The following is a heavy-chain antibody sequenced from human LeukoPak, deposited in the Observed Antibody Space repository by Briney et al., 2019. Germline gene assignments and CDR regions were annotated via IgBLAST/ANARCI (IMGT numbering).Heavy chain of an antibody. V-gene: IGHV4-39*01. D-gene: IGHD6-19*01. Sequence: SETLSLTCTVSGGSISSSSYYWGWIRQPPGKGLEWIGSIYYSGSTYYNPSLKGRVTISVDTSKNQFSLKLSSVTAADTAVYYCARHRAVAGGDNWFDPWGQGTLVTVSS. CDR2: IYYSGST. CDR1: GGSISSSSYY. J-gene: IGHJ5*02. CDR3: ARHRAVAGGDNWFDP.